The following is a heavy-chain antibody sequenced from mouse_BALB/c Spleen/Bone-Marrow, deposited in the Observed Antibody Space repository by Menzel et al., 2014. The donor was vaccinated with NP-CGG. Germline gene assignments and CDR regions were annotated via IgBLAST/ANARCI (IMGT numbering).Heavy chain of an antibody. CDR2: INPDSSTI. J-gene: IGHJ4*01. Sequence: EVKLMESGGGLVQPGGSLKLSCAASGFDFSRYWMSWVRQAPGKGLEWIGEINPDSSTINYTPSLKDKFIISRDNAKNTLSLKMSKVRSEDTALYYCARQGYRYDLRVYAMNYWGQGTSVTVSS. CDR3: ARQGYRYDLRVYAMNY. D-gene: IGHD2-14*01. V-gene: IGHV4-1*02. CDR1: GFDFSRYW.